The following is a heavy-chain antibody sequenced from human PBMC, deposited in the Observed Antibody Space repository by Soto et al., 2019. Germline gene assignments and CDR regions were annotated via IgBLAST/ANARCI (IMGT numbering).Heavy chain of an antibody. J-gene: IGHJ4*02. Sequence: SETLSLTCTVSGGSIRGYYLGWARQPPGKGLECIGYIYHSGGTYYKPSLKSRVIISVDTSKNQFSLNLISVTAADTAMYYCARVQCGGGTCYLNYWGQGTLVTVSS. CDR1: GGSIRGYY. V-gene: IGHV4-30-4*01. D-gene: IGHD2-15*01. CDR3: ARVQCGGGTCYLNY. CDR2: IYHSGGT.